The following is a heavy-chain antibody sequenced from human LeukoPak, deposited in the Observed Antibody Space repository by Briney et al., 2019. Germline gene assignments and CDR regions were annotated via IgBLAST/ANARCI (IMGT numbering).Heavy chain of an antibody. J-gene: IGHJ4*02. V-gene: IGHV4-59*01. CDR2: IYYSGSA. CDR1: GGSLSSYY. Sequence: SEALSLTCAVSGGSLSSYYWSWIRQPPGKGLEWIGYIYYSGSAKYNPSLKSRVTISVDTSKNQFSLKLSSVTAGDTAVYYCARAPGIAAAGTHFDFWGQGTLVTVSS. D-gene: IGHD6-13*01. CDR3: ARAPGIAAAGTHFDF.